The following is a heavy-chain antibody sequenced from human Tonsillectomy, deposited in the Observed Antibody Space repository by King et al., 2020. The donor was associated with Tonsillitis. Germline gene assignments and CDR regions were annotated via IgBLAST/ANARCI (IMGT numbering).Heavy chain of an antibody. J-gene: IGHJ4*02. CDR1: GFTFDDYT. CDR2: ITLDGGST. D-gene: IGHD1-1*01. Sequence: VQLVESGGVVVQPGGSLRLSCAASGFTFDDYTMLWVRQAPGKGLEWVSLITLDGGSTFYADSVKGRFTISRDNSKNSLSLQMNSLRPEDTALYYCATERRQYFDYWGQGTLVTVSS. V-gene: IGHV3-43*01. CDR3: ATERRQYFDY.